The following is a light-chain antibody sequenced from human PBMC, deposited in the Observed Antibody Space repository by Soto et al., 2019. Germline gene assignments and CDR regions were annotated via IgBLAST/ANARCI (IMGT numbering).Light chain of an antibody. CDR3: QQYGSSPPELT. J-gene: IGKJ4*01. CDR2: GAS. CDR1: QSVSSSY. V-gene: IGKV3-20*01. Sequence: EIVLTQSPGTLSLSPGERATLSFSASQSVSSSYLAWYQQKPGQAPRLLIYGASSRATGIPDRFSGSGSGTDFTLTISRLEPEDFAVYYCQQYGSSPPELTFGGGTKVDI.